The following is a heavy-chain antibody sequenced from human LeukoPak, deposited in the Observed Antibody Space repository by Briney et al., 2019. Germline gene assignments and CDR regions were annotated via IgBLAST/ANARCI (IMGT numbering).Heavy chain of an antibody. Sequence: GGSLRLSCEVSGFIFSSYWMSWVRQAPGKGLEWVSGISGSGGSTYYAESVKGRFTISRDNSKNTLYLQMDSLRAEDTAVYYCAKPTTSYCSGGSCYNRGGFDMWGQRTMVTVSS. CDR1: GFIFSSYW. V-gene: IGHV3-23*01. CDR3: AKPTTSYCSGGSCYNRGGFDM. J-gene: IGHJ3*02. D-gene: IGHD2-15*01. CDR2: ISGSGGST.